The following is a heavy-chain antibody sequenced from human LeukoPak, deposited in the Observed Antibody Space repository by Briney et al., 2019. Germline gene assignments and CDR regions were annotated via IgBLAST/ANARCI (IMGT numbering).Heavy chain of an antibody. CDR1: GGSISSYY. CDR3: ARDRWSGSYYYAFDI. J-gene: IGHJ3*02. V-gene: IGHV4-4*07. CDR2: IYTSGST. Sequence: SETLSLTCTVSGGSISSYYWSWIRQPAGKGLEWIGRIYTSGSTNYNPSLKSRVTMSVDTSKNQFSLKLSSVTAADTAVYYCARDRWSGSYYYAFDIWGQGTMVTVSS. D-gene: IGHD1-26*01.